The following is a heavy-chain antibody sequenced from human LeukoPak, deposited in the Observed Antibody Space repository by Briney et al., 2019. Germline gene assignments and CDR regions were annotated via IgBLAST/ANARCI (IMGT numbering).Heavy chain of an antibody. CDR3: ARIFDS. V-gene: IGHV4-61*08. J-gene: IGHJ4*02. CDR2: IFHNGKT. Sequence: PSETLSLTCTVSGGSISSGGYYWSWIRQHPGKGLEWIGDIFHNGKTNYNPSLKGRVTISIDTSNNQFSLRLPSVTAADTAVYYCARIFDSWGQGTLVTVSS. CDR1: GGSISSGGYY.